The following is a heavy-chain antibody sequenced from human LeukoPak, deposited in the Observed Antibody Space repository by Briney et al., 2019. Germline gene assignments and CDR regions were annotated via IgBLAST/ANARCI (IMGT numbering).Heavy chain of an antibody. J-gene: IGHJ4*02. CDR1: GDSISSYY. Sequence: SETLSLTCTVSGDSISSYYWSWIRQPPGEGLEWIGYIYYSGSTNYNPSLKSRVTISVDTSKNQFSLKLSSVTAADTAVYYCARSRSYQLLTFDYWGQGTLVTVSS. CDR3: ARSRSYQLLTFDY. CDR2: IYYSGST. D-gene: IGHD2-2*01. V-gene: IGHV4-59*01.